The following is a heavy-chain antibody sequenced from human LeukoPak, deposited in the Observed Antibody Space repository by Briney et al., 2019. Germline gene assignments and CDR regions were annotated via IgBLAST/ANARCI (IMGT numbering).Heavy chain of an antibody. V-gene: IGHV4-34*01. CDR3: ARGRFVLRFLEKGGFDY. D-gene: IGHD3-3*01. CDR1: GGSFSGYY. CDR2: INHSGST. J-gene: IGHJ4*02. Sequence: PSETLSLTCAVYGGSFSGYYWSWIRQPPGQGLEWIGEINHSGSTNYNPSLKSRVTISVDTSKNQFSLKLSSVTAADTAVYYCARGRFVLRFLEKGGFDYWGQGTLVTVSS.